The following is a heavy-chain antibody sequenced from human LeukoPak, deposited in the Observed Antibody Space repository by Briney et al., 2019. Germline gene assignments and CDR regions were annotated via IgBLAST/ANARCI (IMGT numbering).Heavy chain of an antibody. J-gene: IGHJ4*02. CDR2: IYYSGST. Sequence: ASETLSLTCTVSGGSISSYYWSWIRQPPGKGLEGIGYIYYSGSTNYNPSLKSRVTISVDTSKNQFSLKLNSVTAADTAVYYCTKYTGSNGDFRFDSWGQGTLVTVSS. CDR1: GGSISSYY. D-gene: IGHD3-3*01. CDR3: TKYTGSNGDFRFDS. V-gene: IGHV4-59*08.